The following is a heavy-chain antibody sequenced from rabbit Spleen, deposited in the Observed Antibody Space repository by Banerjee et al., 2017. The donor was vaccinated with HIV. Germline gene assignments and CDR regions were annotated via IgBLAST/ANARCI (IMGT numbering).Heavy chain of an antibody. Sequence: QQQLEESGGDLVKPGGTLTLTCTASGIDFSSSYWICWVRQAPGKGLEWIGCIYTGSSGSTAYASWAKGRFTISKASSTTVTLQMTSLTAADTATYFCARHNGGGDFYDLWGPGTLVTVS. CDR2: IYTGSSGST. CDR3: ARHNGGGDFYDL. V-gene: IGHV1S45*01. CDR1: GIDFSSSYW. D-gene: IGHD2-1*01. J-gene: IGHJ6*01.